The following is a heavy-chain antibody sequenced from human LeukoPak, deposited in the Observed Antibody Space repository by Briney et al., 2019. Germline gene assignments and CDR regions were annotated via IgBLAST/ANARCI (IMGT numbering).Heavy chain of an antibody. CDR3: ARPISPYGDYRH. J-gene: IGHJ1*01. D-gene: IGHD4-17*01. CDR1: GGSISSSTYY. V-gene: IGHV4-39*01. CDR2: IHYSGST. Sequence: PSETLSLTCSVSGGSISSSTYYWGWIRQPPGKGLEWIGSIHYSGSTYCNPSLMSRVAISVDTSNNHFSLKLSSVTAADTAVYYCARPISPYGDYRHWGQGTLVTVSS.